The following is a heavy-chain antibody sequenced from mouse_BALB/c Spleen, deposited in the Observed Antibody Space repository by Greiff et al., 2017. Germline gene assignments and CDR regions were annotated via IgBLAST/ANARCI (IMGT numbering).Heavy chain of an antibody. Sequence: EVQLVESGGGLVKPGGSLKLSCAASGFTFSDYYMYWVRQTPEKRLEWVATISDGGSYTYYPDSVKGRFTISRDNAKNNLYLQMSSLKSEDTAMYYCARGYRYDRYYAMDYWGQGTSVTVSS. CDR1: GFTFSDYY. CDR3: ARGYRYDRYYAMDY. D-gene: IGHD2-14*01. V-gene: IGHV5-4*02. J-gene: IGHJ4*01. CDR2: ISDGGSYT.